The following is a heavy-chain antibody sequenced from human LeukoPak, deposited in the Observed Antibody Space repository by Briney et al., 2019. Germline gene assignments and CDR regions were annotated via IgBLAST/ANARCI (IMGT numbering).Heavy chain of an antibody. V-gene: IGHV4-61*02. D-gene: IGHD4-17*01. Sequence: SQTLSLTCTVSGGSISSGSYYWSWIRQPAGKGLEWIGRIYTSGSTNYNPSLKSRATISVDTSKNQFSLKLSSVTAADTAVYYCARVAGYGDYVSWGQGTLVTVSS. CDR3: ARVAGYGDYVS. CDR1: GGSISSGSYY. J-gene: IGHJ5*02. CDR2: IYTSGST.